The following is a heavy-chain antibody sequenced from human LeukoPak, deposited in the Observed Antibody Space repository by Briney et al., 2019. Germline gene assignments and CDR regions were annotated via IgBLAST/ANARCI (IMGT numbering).Heavy chain of an antibody. CDR3: AKRSDYGGNWNHFDY. V-gene: IGHV3-23*01. CDR1: GFTFSTYG. CDR2: IGASGGST. Sequence: PGGSLRLSCAASGFTFSTYGMSWVRQAPGKGLEWVSAIGASGGSTYYADSVKGRFTISRDNSKNTLYLQMNSLRAEDTAVYYCAKRSDYGGNWNHFDYWGQGTLVTVSS. J-gene: IGHJ4*02. D-gene: IGHD4-23*01.